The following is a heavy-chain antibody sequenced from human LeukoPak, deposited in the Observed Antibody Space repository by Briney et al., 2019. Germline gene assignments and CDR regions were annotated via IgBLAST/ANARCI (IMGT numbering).Heavy chain of an antibody. CDR3: AREVTLTDYYVPYDY. V-gene: IGHV3-21*01. Sequence: GGSLRLSCAASGFTFSSYSMNWVRQAPGKGLEWVSSISSSSSYIYYADSVKGRFTISRDNAKNSLYLQMNSLRAEDTAVYYCAREVTLTDYYVPYDYWGQGTLVTVSS. J-gene: IGHJ4*02. CDR1: GFTFSSYS. D-gene: IGHD3-9*01. CDR2: ISSSSSYI.